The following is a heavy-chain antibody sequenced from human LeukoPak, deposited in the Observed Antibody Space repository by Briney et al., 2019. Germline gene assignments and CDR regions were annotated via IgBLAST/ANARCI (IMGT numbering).Heavy chain of an antibody. Sequence: GGSLRLSCAASGFIFSNFGMHWVRQAPGKGLEWVAFVHFDGYNDYYTDSVKGRFTISRDNSKNTLYLQMSSLTTDDTGVYYCAKDQVPMDVWGIGTTVTVSS. CDR3: AKDQVPMDV. J-gene: IGHJ6*03. CDR1: GFIFSNFG. V-gene: IGHV3-30*02. CDR2: VHFDGYND.